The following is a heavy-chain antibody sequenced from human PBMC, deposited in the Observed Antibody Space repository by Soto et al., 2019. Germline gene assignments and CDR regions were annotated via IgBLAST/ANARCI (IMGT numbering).Heavy chain of an antibody. J-gene: IGHJ4*02. D-gene: IGHD3-10*01. CDR3: AREYYYGSGPWY. V-gene: IGHV1-3*01. CDR1: CYSSISYA. Sequence: ASAPVSFTAACYSSISYAVHFGRQAPRQRLEWMGWISAYNGDTKYSQKLQGRVTITTDTSTSTAYMELRSLRSDDTAVYYCAREYYYGSGPWYRGQGTLVTVSS. CDR2: ISAYNGDT.